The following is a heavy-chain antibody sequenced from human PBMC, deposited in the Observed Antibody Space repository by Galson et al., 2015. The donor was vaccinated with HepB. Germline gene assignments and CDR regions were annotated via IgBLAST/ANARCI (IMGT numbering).Heavy chain of an antibody. D-gene: IGHD3-3*01. CDR2: INPSGGST. V-gene: IGHV1-46*01. CDR1: GYTFTSYY. J-gene: IGHJ3*02. CDR3: ARADYDFWYQQMDAFDI. Sequence: SVKVSCKASGYTFTSYYMHWVRQAPGQGLEWMGIINPSGGSTSYAQKFQGRVTMTRDTSTSTVYMELSSLRSEDTAVYYCARADYDFWYQQMDAFDIWGQGTLVTVSS.